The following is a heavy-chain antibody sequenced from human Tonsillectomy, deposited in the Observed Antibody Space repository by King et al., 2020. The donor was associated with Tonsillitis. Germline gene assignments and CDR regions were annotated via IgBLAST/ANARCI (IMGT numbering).Heavy chain of an antibody. Sequence: QLVQSGTEVKKPGESLRISCKGSGYSFRTYWISWVRQTPGKGLEWMGKIDPSDSYSNYSPSFQGHVTISADKSIGTAYLQWTGLKASDTAIYYCVRGSLYSYGSYFDYWGPGTLVTVSA. J-gene: IGHJ4*02. D-gene: IGHD5-18*01. V-gene: IGHV5-10-1*03. CDR3: VRGSLYSYGSYFDY. CDR1: GYSFRTYW. CDR2: IDPSDSYS.